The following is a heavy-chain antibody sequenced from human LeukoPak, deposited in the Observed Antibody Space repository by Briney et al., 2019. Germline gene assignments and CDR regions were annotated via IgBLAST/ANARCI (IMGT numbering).Heavy chain of an antibody. CDR1: GGSISSYY. J-gene: IGHJ4*02. CDR3: ARLYDSSGYYWFDY. D-gene: IGHD3-22*01. V-gene: IGHV4-59*08. Sequence: PSETLSLTCTVSGGSISSYYWSWIRQPPGKGLEWIGYIYYSGSTNYNPSLKSRVTISVDTSKNRFSLKLSSVTAADTAVYYCARLYDSSGYYWFDYWGQGTLVTVSS. CDR2: IYYSGST.